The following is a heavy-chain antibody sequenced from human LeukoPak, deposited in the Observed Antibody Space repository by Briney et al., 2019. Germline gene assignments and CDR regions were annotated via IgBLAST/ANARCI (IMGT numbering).Heavy chain of an antibody. CDR1: GYTFTSYG. J-gene: IGHJ5*02. CDR2: ISAYNGNT. D-gene: IGHD2-2*01. V-gene: IGHV1-18*01. CDR3: ARDFRYCSSTSCLNWFAP. Sequence: ASVKVSCKASGYTFTSYGISWVRQAPGQGLEWMGWISAYNGNTNYAQKLQGRVTMTTDTSTSTAYMELRSLRSDDTAVYYCARDFRYCSSTSCLNWFAPGGQGTLVTVSS.